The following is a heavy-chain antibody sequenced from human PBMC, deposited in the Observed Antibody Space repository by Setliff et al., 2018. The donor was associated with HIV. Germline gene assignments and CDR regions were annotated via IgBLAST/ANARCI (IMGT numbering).Heavy chain of an antibody. V-gene: IGHV4-61*01. CDR2: IHCTGST. J-gene: IGHJ4*02. Sequence: PSETLSLTCSVSGGSVSSVNYYWSWIRQPPGKGLEWIGYIHCTGSTTYNPSLKSRVTISVDTSKNQFSLELSSVTAEDTAVYSCAKAAGMTCSGSSCYSDYWGQGTLVTVSS. CDR3: AKAAGMTCSGSSCYSDY. D-gene: IGHD2-15*01. CDR1: GGSVSSVNYY.